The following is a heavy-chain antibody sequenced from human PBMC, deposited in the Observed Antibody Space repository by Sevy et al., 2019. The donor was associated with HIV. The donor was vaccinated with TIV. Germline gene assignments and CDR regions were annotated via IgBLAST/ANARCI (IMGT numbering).Heavy chain of an antibody. J-gene: IGHJ4*02. V-gene: IGHV3-72*01. CDR1: GFTFSDHY. Sequence: GGSLRLSCVASGFTFSDHYMEWVRQAPGKGLEWVGRTRNKADGYTTEYAASVEGRFTISRDESKNSLYVQMNSLKAEETAVYYCATHAGIAAAGRVFDYWGQGTLVTVSS. CDR2: TRNKADGYTT. D-gene: IGHD6-13*01. CDR3: ATHAGIAAAGRVFDY.